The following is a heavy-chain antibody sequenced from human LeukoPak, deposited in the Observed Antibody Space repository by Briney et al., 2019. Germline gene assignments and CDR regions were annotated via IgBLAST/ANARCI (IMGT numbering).Heavy chain of an antibody. J-gene: IGHJ4*02. CDR1: GFTFSSYE. D-gene: IGHD3-10*01. V-gene: IGHV3-48*03. CDR2: ISSSGSTI. Sequence: GGSLRLSCAASGFTFSSYEMNWVRQAPGKGLEWVSYISSSGSTIYYADSVKGRFTISRDNAKHSLYLQMNSLRAEDTAIYYCARGSLRLRAYYFDYWGQGTLVTVSS. CDR3: ARGSLRLRAYYFDY.